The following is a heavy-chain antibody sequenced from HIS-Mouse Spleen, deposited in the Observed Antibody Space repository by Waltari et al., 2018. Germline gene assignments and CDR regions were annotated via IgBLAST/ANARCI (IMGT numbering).Heavy chain of an antibody. CDR3: AKDRLYDSSGYYFDAFDI. CDR2: ISYDGSNK. CDR1: GFTFSGYG. J-gene: IGHJ3*02. V-gene: IGHV3-30*18. D-gene: IGHD3-22*01. Sequence: QVQLVESGGGVVQPGRSLRISCAASGFTFSGYGMPWFGQAPGKGLEWVAVISYDGSNKYYADSVKGRFTISRDNSKNTLYLQMNSLRAEDTAVYYCAKDRLYDSSGYYFDAFDIWGQGTMVTVSS.